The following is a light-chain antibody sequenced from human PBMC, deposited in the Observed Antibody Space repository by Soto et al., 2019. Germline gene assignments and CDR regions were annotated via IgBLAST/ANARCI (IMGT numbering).Light chain of an antibody. Sequence: DIQMTQSPSAMSASVGDRVTITCRASQGISHYLAWFQQRPGQVPKRLIYGASTLHSGVPSRFSGSGSGTEFTLTISSLQHEDFGTYYCLQHNTYPLSFGGGTKVDIK. CDR2: GAS. J-gene: IGKJ4*01. V-gene: IGKV1-17*03. CDR1: QGISHY. CDR3: LQHNTYPLS.